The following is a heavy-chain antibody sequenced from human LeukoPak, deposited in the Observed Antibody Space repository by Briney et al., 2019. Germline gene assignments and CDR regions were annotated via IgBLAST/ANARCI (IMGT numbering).Heavy chain of an antibody. D-gene: IGHD2-8*02. CDR1: GFTFSSYG. CDR2: ISYDGSNN. J-gene: IGHJ6*02. CDR3: AKTLATGGGSYNMDV. V-gene: IGHV3-30*18. Sequence: GGSLRLSCAASGFTFSSYGMHWVRQAPGKGLEWVAFISYDGSNNYYADPVKGRFTISRDNSKNTLFLQMSSLRAEDTALYYCAKTLATGGGSYNMDVWGQGTTVTVS.